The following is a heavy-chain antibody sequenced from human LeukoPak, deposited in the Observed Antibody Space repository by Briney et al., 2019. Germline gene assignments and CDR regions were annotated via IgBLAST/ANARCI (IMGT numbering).Heavy chain of an antibody. V-gene: IGHV3-23*01. CDR2: ISGSGGST. CDR3: ARGHYGDYVDY. J-gene: IGHJ4*02. D-gene: IGHD4-17*01. Sequence: GGSLRLSCAASGFTFSSYWMSWVRQAPGKGLEWVSAISGSGGSTYYADSVKGRFTISRDNSKNTLYLQMNSLRAEDTAVYYCARGHYGDYVDYWGQGTLVTVSS. CDR1: GFTFSSYW.